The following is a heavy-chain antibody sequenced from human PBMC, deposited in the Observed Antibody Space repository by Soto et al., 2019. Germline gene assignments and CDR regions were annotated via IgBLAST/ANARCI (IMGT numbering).Heavy chain of an antibody. Sequence: QVQLVESGGGVVQPGRSLRLSCAASGFTFSSYGMHWVRQAPGKGLEWVAVISYDGSNKYYADSVKGRFTISRDNSKNTLYLQMNSLRAEDTAVYYCAKDLLVVAALAPLDYWGQGTLVTVSS. CDR3: AKDLLVVAALAPLDY. CDR1: GFTFSSYG. CDR2: ISYDGSNK. J-gene: IGHJ4*02. D-gene: IGHD2-15*01. V-gene: IGHV3-30*18.